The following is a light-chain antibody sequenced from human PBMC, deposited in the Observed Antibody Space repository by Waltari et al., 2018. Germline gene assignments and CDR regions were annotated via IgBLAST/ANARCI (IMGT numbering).Light chain of an antibody. J-gene: IGLJ2*01. Sequence: QSVLTQPPSASGTPGQTVTISCSGSSSNIGVNTVNWYQQLPGTAPKLLIDTDNLGPPGVPDRFSGSKSGTAASLAISGLQSEDEADYHCQTWDDSLNGVVFGGGTKLTVL. CDR3: QTWDDSLNGVV. V-gene: IGLV1-44*01. CDR1: SSNIGVNT. CDR2: TDN.